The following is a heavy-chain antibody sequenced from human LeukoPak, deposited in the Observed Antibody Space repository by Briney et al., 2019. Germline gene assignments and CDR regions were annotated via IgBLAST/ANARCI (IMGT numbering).Heavy chain of an antibody. D-gene: IGHD4-23*01. CDR3: ARYDYGGYYYYGMDV. Sequence: SETLSLTCTVSGGSISSYYWSWIRQPPGKGLEWIGYIYYSGSTNYNPSLKSRVTISVDTSKNQFSLKLSSVTAADTAVYYCARYDYGGYYYYGMDVWGRGTTVTVSS. CDR2: IYYSGST. J-gene: IGHJ6*02. V-gene: IGHV4-59*01. CDR1: GGSISSYY.